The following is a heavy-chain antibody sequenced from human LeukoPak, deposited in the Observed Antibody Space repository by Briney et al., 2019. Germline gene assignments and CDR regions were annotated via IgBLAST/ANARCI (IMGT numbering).Heavy chain of an antibody. CDR2: INHSGST. CDR1: GGSFSGYY. D-gene: IGHD6-13*01. CDR3: ARGRTLVLSYFQH. Sequence: PSETLSLTCAVYGGSFSGYYWSWIRQPPGKGLEWIGEINHSGSTNYNPSLKSRVTISVDTPKNQFSLKLSSVTAADTAVYYCARGRTLVLSYFQHWGQGTLVTVSS. J-gene: IGHJ1*01. V-gene: IGHV4-34*01.